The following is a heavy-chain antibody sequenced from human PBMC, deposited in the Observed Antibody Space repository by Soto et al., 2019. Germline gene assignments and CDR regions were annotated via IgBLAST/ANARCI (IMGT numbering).Heavy chain of an antibody. Sequence: SETLSLTCAVSGCSISRGGYSGSWIRQPPGKGLEWIGYIYHSGSTYYNPSLKSRVTISVDRSKNQFSLKLSSVTAADTAVYYCARVPDRWGQGTLVTVS. CDR1: GCSISRGGYS. J-gene: IGHJ5*02. D-gene: IGHD2-2*01. CDR3: ARVPDR. CDR2: IYHSGST. V-gene: IGHV4-30-2*01.